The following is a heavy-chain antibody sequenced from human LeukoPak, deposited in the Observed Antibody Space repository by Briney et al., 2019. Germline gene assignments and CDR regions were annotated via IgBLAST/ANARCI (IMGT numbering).Heavy chain of an antibody. CDR3: ARQAGGTSGPFDY. CDR2: IYHSEST. D-gene: IGHD4-23*01. Sequence: SETLSLTCTVSGGSISSSYCSWIRQPPGKGLEWIGYIYHSESTNYNPSLKSRVTISVDTSKNQFSLKLSSVTAADTAVYYCARQAGGTSGPFDYWGQGTLSPSPQ. J-gene: IGHJ4*02. V-gene: IGHV4-59*08. CDR1: GGSISSSY.